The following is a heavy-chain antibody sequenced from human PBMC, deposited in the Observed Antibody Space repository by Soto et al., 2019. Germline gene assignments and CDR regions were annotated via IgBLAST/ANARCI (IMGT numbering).Heavy chain of an antibody. D-gene: IGHD3-10*01. J-gene: IGHJ4*02. CDR2: VSYNGST. Sequence: SETLSLTCAVSGGSISSGGYSWSWIRQPPGKGLEWIGYVSYNGSTNYNPSLKSRVTISVDTSMNQFSLNLNSVTAADTAVYYCARGGDRYGSGSYFGYYFDYWGQGALVTVSS. CDR1: GGSISSGGYS. V-gene: IGHV4-61*08. CDR3: ARGGDRYGSGSYFGYYFDY.